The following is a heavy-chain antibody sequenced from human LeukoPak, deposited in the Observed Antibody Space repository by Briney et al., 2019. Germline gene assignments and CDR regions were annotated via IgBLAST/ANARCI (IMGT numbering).Heavy chain of an antibody. CDR3: ARENRITIFGVVTSGAFDY. V-gene: IGHV3-53*01. CDR2: IYSGGST. J-gene: IGHJ4*02. Sequence: GGSLSLSCAPSGLTVSSNYMSWVRQAPGKGLEWVSVIYSGGSTYYADSVKGRFTISRNNSKNTLYLQMNSLRAEDTAVYYCARENRITIFGVVTSGAFDYWGQGTLVTVSS. CDR1: GLTVSSNY. D-gene: IGHD3-3*01.